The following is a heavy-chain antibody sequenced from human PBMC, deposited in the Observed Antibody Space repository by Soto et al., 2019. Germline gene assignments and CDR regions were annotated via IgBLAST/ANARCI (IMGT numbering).Heavy chain of an antibody. Sequence: ASVKDSCKASGYTFTSYGISWVRQAPGQGLEWMGWISAYNGNTNYAQKLQGRVTMTTDTSTSTAYMELRSLRSDDTAVYYCARDMGQLVPYYYYGMDVWGQGTTVTVSS. V-gene: IGHV1-18*04. J-gene: IGHJ6*02. D-gene: IGHD6-6*01. CDR3: ARDMGQLVPYYYYGMDV. CDR2: ISAYNGNT. CDR1: GYTFTSYG.